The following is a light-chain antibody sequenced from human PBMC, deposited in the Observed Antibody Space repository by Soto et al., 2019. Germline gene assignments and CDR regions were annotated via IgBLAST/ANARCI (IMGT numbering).Light chain of an antibody. CDR3: QQYNNWPPYT. CDR1: QSVSNN. Sequence: EIVMTQSPATLSVSPGERATLSCRASQSVSNNLAWYQQKPVQAPRLLIYGASTRVTGIPARFSGSRSGTEFTLTISSLQSEDFAVYYCQQYNNWPPYTFGQGTKLEIK. V-gene: IGKV3-15*01. CDR2: GAS. J-gene: IGKJ2*01.